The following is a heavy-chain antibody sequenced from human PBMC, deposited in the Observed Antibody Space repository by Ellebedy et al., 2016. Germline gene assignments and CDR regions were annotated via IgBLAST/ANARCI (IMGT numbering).Heavy chain of an antibody. CDR1: GYSFTSYA. J-gene: IGHJ6*03. V-gene: IGHV7-4-1*02. CDR3: ARDEYMDV. Sequence: ASVKVSCKASGYSFTSYALIWVRQAPGQGLEWMGWINTNTADPTYAPGFTGRFVFSLYTSVSTAYLHITSLKAEDTAVYYCARDEYMDVWGKGTTVTVSS. CDR2: INTNTADP.